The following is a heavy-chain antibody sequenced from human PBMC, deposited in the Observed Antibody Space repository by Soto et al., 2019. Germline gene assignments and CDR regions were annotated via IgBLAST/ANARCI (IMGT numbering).Heavy chain of an antibody. CDR1: GYSFTSYW. D-gene: IGHD2-15*01. Sequence: GESLKISCKGSGYSFTSYWIGWVRQMPGKGLEWMGIIYPGDSDTRYSPSFQGQVTISADKSISTAYLQWSSLKASDTAMYYCATGKGYCSGGSCYSLYSYGMDVWGQGTTVTVSS. J-gene: IGHJ6*02. CDR3: ATGKGYCSGGSCYSLYSYGMDV. V-gene: IGHV5-51*01. CDR2: IYPGDSDT.